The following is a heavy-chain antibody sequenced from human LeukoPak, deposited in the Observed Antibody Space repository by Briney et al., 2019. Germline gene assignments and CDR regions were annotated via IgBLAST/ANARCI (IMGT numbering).Heavy chain of an antibody. CDR3: ASGSEVVIDY. CDR1: GFTFSSYS. CDR2: ISSSSYI. V-gene: IGHV3-21*01. J-gene: IGHJ4*02. Sequence: GGSLRLSCAASGFTFSSYSMNWVRQAPGKGLGWVSSISSSSYIYYADSVKGRFTISRDNAKNSLYLQMNSLRAEDTAVYYCASGSEVVIDYWGQGTLVTVSS. D-gene: IGHD3-10*01.